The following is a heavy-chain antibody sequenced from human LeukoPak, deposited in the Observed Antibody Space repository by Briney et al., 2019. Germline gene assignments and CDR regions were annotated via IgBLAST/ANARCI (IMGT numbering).Heavy chain of an antibody. Sequence: SVKVSCKASGGTFSSYAISWVRQAPGQGLEWMGRIIPILGIANYAQKFQGRVSMTRDTSASTVYMELNSLRSVDTAVYYCTRDRVVPNAGPGLYNWFDPWGQGTLVTVSS. J-gene: IGHJ5*02. V-gene: IGHV1-69*04. CDR2: IIPILGIA. CDR1: GGTFSSYA. CDR3: TRDRVVPNAGPGLYNWFDP. D-gene: IGHD2-2*01.